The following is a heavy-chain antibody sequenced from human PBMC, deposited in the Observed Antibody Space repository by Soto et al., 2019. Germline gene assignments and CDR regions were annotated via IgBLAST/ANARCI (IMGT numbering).Heavy chain of an antibody. D-gene: IGHD6-6*01. CDR3: ARGLSSPSAAGV. V-gene: IGHV4-39*01. CDR1: GGSVSSGGNY. J-gene: IGHJ4*02. Sequence: QLQLQESGPGLVKPSETLSLTCAVSGGSVSSGGNYWGWIRQSPGKGLEWIGSVHDTGTTHYHPSLTSRVTISVDTSKNQFSLNVNSVTAADTAVSYCARGLSSPSAAGVWGQGTLVTVSS. CDR2: VHDTGTT.